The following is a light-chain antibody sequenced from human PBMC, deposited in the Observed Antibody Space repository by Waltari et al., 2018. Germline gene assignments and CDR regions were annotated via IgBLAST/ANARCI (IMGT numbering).Light chain of an antibody. CDR3: GTWDSSLTAVV. CDR2: DND. J-gene: IGLJ2*01. CDR1: RSNLGYTY. V-gene: IGLV1-51*01. Sequence: QSVLTQPPSVSAAPGQRFTISCPGSRSNLGYTYVTWYRQLPGTAPKLLIYDNDKRPSGIPDRFSGSKSGTSATLGITGLQTGDEADYYCGTWDSSLTAVVFGGGTKLTVL.